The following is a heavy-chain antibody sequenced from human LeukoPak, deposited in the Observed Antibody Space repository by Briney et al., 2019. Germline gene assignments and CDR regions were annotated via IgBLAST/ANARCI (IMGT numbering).Heavy chain of an antibody. J-gene: IGHJ5*02. Sequence: PSQTLSLTCTVSGGSFSSGGYYWSWLRQHPGKGLEWIGYIYHSGSTYYNPSLKSRVTISVDTSKNQFSLKLSSVTAADTAVYYCVAVRSLNWFDPWGQGTLVTVSS. CDR2: IYHSGST. CDR1: GGSFSSGGYY. CDR3: VAVRSLNWFDP. V-gene: IGHV4-31*03. D-gene: IGHD2-21*01.